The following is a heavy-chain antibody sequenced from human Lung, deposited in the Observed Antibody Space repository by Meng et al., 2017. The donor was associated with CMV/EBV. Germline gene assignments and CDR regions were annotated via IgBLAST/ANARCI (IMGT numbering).Heavy chain of an antibody. Sequence: QVTLVESGGGVVRPGRSLRLYCAASGFTFSSYAMHWVRQAPGKGLEWVAVISYDGSNKYYADSVKGRFTISRDNSKNTLYLQMNSLRAEDTAVYYCAHGGGDCWGQGTLVTVSS. V-gene: IGHV3-30-3*01. CDR2: ISYDGSNK. D-gene: IGHD2-15*01. J-gene: IGHJ4*02. CDR1: GFTFSSYA. CDR3: AHGGGDC.